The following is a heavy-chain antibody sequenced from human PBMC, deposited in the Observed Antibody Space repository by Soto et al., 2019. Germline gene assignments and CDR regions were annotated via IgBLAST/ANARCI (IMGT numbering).Heavy chain of an antibody. CDR2: INPNSGGT. Sequence: ASVKVSCKASGYTFTGYLMHWVRQAPGQGLEWMGWINPNSGGTNSAQKFQGRIIMTRDTSISTAYMELSSLRSDDTAIYYCARTMTTVTRRGMDVWGQGTTVTVSS. CDR1: GYTFTGYL. J-gene: IGHJ6*02. CDR3: ARTMTTVTRRGMDV. D-gene: IGHD4-17*01. V-gene: IGHV1-2*02.